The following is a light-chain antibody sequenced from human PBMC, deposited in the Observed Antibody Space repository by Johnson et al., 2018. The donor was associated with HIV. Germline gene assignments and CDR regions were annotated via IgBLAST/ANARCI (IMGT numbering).Light chain of an antibody. J-gene: IGLJ1*01. V-gene: IGLV1-51*01. CDR3: GTWDVCLRAYV. CDR2: DNN. CDR1: SSNIGNNY. Sequence: QPVLTQPPSVSAAPGQKVTISCSGSSSNIGNNYVSWYQQPPGTAPKLLIYDNNKRPSGIPDRFSGSKSDTSATLGITGLQTGDEADYYCGTWDVCLRAYVFGTGTEVTVL.